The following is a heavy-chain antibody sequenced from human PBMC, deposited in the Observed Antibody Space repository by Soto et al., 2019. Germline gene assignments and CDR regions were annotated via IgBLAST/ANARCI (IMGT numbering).Heavy chain of an antibody. CDR3: ANSPDTAMAYFDY. Sequence: PSETLSLTCAVYGGSFSGYYWSWIRQPPGKGLEWIGYIYYSGSTNYNPSLKSRVTISVDTSKNQFSLKLSSVTAADTAVYYCANSPDTAMAYFDYWGQGTLVTVSS. CDR1: GGSFSGYY. CDR2: IYYSGST. J-gene: IGHJ4*02. D-gene: IGHD5-18*01. V-gene: IGHV4-59*01.